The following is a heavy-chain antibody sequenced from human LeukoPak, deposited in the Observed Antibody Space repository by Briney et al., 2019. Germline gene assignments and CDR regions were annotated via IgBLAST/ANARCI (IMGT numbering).Heavy chain of an antibody. CDR3: ASGLEWLPDY. D-gene: IGHD3-3*01. V-gene: IGHV1-18*01. Sequence: ASVKVSCKASGYTFTSYGMSWVRQAPGQGLEWMGWISAYSGNTSYAQKLQGRVTMTTNTSTSTAYMELRSLRSDDTAVYYCASGLEWLPDYWGQGTLVTVSS. CDR2: ISAYSGNT. CDR1: GYTFTSYG. J-gene: IGHJ4*02.